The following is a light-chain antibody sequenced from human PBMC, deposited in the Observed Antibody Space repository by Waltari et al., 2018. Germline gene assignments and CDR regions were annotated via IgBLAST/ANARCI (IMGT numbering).Light chain of an antibody. J-gene: IGLJ2*01. CDR1: NNDAGASNL. Sequence: QSALTQPASVSGSPGQSITISCPGTNNDAGASNLVSWYQQHPGRAPQPMIYDVTERPSGVPNRFSGSKSGNTASLTVSGLQAEDEGDYYCSSYAGRNTLFGGGTKLTVL. V-gene: IGLV2-14*03. CDR3: SSYAGRNTL. CDR2: DVT.